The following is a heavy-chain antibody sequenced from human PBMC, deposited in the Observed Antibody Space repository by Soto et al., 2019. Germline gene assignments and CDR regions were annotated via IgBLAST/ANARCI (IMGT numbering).Heavy chain of an antibody. CDR3: ALRRVAYADF. V-gene: IGHV3-53*01. CDR1: EFTVTNNE. J-gene: IGHJ4*02. Sequence: GGSLRLSCAASEFTVTNNEMSWVRQAPGKGLEWVSILYSGGNTYYADSVEGRFTISRDGSKNTLYLHMNSLRAEDTAVYYCALRRVAYADFWCQVTRVTVSS. CDR2: LYSGGNT. D-gene: IGHD2-2*01.